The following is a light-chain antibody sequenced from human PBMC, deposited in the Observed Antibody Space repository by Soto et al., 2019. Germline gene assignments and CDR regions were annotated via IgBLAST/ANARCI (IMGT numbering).Light chain of an antibody. V-gene: IGLV2-23*02. CDR1: SSDVGSYNL. Sequence: QSVLTQPASVSGSPGQSITISCTGTSSDVGSYNLVSWYQQHPGKAPKLMIYEVSKRPSVVSNRFSGSKSGNTASLTITGRQAEDEAEYYCCSYAGSSTFGVFGGGTKLTVL. CDR3: CSYAGSSTFGV. CDR2: EVS. J-gene: IGLJ3*02.